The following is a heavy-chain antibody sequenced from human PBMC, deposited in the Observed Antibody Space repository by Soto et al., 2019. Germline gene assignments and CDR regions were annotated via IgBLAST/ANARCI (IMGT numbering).Heavy chain of an antibody. CDR2: INPNSGNT. D-gene: IGHD5-18*01. Sequence: QVQLVQSGAEVKKPGASVKVSCKASGYTFTGYYMHWVRQAPGQGLEWMGWINPNSGNTKYVQKLPGRVIMTRDTSSREGYKELRRLTADDTGLYYCAGGEVGTAPFDTLGQGTLVTVSS. CDR1: GYTFTGYY. J-gene: IGHJ5*02. CDR3: AGGEVGTAPFDT. V-gene: IGHV1-2*02.